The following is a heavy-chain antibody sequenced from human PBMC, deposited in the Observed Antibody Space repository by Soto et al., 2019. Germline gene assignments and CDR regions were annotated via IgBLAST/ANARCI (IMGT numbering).Heavy chain of an antibody. CDR2: IYYSGST. CDR1: GGSISSYY. V-gene: IGHV4-59*01. D-gene: IGHD1-26*01. J-gene: IGHJ3*02. Sequence: SETLSLTCTVSGGSISSYYWSWIRQPPGKGLEWIGYIYYSGSTNYNPSLKSRVTISVDTSKNQFSLKLSSVTAADTAVYYCAREREWELGPAFDIWGQGTMVTVSS. CDR3: AREREWELGPAFDI.